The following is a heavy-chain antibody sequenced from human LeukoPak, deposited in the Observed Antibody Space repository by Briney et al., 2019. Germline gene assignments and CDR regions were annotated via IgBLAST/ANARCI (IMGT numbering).Heavy chain of an antibody. CDR3: ARGGVTIFGVVIRRDAFDI. J-gene: IGHJ3*02. V-gene: IGHV4-38-2*02. CDR2: IFRDGTA. D-gene: IGHD3-3*01. Sequence: PSETLSLTCTVSGYSIRSGYYWGWIRQPPGKGPEWIGSIFRDGTAYYNPSLKSRVTISVDTSKNQFSLKLSSVTAADTAVYYCARGGVTIFGVVIRRDAFDIWGQGTMVTVSS. CDR1: GYSIRSGYY.